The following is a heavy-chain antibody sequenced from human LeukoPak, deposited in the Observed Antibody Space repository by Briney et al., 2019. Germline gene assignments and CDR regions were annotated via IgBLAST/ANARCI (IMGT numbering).Heavy chain of an antibody. CDR1: GFNFSNYG. CDR2: ISGSGGST. CDR3: ATHRGYCSSTSCYGNKKGNNWFDP. D-gene: IGHD2-2*01. V-gene: IGHV3-23*01. Sequence: PGGSLRLSCAVSGFNFSNYGMTWVRQAPGKGLKWVSAISGSGGSTYYADSVKGRFTISRDNSKNMLYLQMDSLRAEDTAVYYCATHRGYCSSTSCYGNKKGNNWFDPWGQGTLVTVSS. J-gene: IGHJ5*02.